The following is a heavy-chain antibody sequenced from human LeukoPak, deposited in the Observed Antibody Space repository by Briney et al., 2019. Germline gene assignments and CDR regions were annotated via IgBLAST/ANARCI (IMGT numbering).Heavy chain of an antibody. Sequence: SETLSLTCAVYGGSFSGYYWSWIRQPPGKGLEWIGEINHSGSTNYNPSLKSRVTISVDTSKNQFSLKLSSVTVADTAVYYCARGLEYYDILTEYGGKNWFDPWGQGTLVTVSS. D-gene: IGHD3-9*01. CDR2: INHSGST. CDR3: ARGLEYYDILTEYGGKNWFDP. J-gene: IGHJ5*02. CDR1: GGSFSGYY. V-gene: IGHV4-34*01.